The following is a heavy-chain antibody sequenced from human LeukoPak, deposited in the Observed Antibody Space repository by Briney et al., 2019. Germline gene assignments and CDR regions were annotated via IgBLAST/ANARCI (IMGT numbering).Heavy chain of an antibody. CDR3: ARNVSAPSDHAGYFDY. Sequence: ASVKVSCKASGYTFTNYGISWVRQAPGQGLEWLGWISVYNGNTNYAQKVQARVTMTTDTSASTAYMELRSLRPDDTAVYYCARNVSAPSDHAGYFDYWGQGTLVPVSS. V-gene: IGHV1-18*01. CDR2: ISVYNGNT. CDR1: GYTFTNYG. D-gene: IGHD1-14*01. J-gene: IGHJ4*02.